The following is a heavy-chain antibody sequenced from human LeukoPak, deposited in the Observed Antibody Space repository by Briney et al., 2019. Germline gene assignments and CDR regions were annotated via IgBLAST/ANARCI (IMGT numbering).Heavy chain of an antibody. CDR1: GFTFTSYE. Sequence: GGSLRLSCAASGFTFTSYEMNWVRQAPGKGLEWVSYISSSGSTIYYADSVKGRFTISRDNAKNSLYLQTNSLRAEDTAVYYCARDGSGSYDYWGQGTLVTVSS. CDR2: ISSSGSTI. CDR3: ARDGSGSYDY. V-gene: IGHV3-48*03. D-gene: IGHD3-10*01. J-gene: IGHJ4*02.